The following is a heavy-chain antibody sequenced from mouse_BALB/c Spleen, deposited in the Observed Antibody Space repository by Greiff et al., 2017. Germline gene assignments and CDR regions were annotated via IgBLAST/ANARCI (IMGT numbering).Heavy chain of an antibody. V-gene: IGHV1-82*01. CDR2: IYPGDGDT. CDR3: ASGYGNSFAY. D-gene: IGHD2-1*01. Sequence: QVQLKESGPELVKPGASVKISCKASGYAFSSSWMNWVKQRPGQGLEWIGRIYPGDGDTNYNGKFKGKATLTADKSSSTAYMQLSSLTSVDSAVYFCASGYGNSFAYWGQGTLVTVSA. CDR1: GYAFSSSW. J-gene: IGHJ3*01.